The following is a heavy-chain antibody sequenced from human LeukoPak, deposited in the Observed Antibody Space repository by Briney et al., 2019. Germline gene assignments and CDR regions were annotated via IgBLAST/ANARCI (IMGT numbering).Heavy chain of an antibody. Sequence: GGSLTLSCAASGFTFNHAWMSGFRQAPGKGLEWVGRIKSKTNGGTTDYAAPVKGRFTISRDDSKNMLYLQMNSLKTEDTAVYYCTWVGARYYFDYWGQGTLVTVSS. CDR1: GFTFNHAW. V-gene: IGHV3-15*01. CDR3: TWVGARYYFDY. D-gene: IGHD1-26*01. CDR2: IKSKTNGGTT. J-gene: IGHJ4*02.